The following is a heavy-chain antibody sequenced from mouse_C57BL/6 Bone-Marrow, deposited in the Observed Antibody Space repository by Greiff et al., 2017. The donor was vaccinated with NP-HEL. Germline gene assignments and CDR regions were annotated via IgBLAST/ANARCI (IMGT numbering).Heavy chain of an antibody. V-gene: IGHV1-55*01. CDR1: GYTFTSYW. Sequence: QVQLKQPGAELVKPGASVKMSCKASGYTFTSYWITWVKQRPGQGLEWIGDIYPGSGSTNYNEKFKSKATLTVDTSSSTAYMQLSSLTSEDSAVYYCARCYSNYGYYAMDYWGQGTSVTVSS. J-gene: IGHJ4*01. CDR2: IYPGSGST. D-gene: IGHD2-5*01. CDR3: ARCYSNYGYYAMDY.